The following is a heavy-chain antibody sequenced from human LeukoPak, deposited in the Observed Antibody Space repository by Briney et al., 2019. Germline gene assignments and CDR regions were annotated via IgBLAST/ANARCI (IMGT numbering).Heavy chain of an antibody. Sequence: GGSLRLSCAASGFTFSSYWMSWVRQAPGKGLEWVANIKQDGSEKYYVDSVKGRFTISRDNAKNSLYLQMNSLRAEDTAVYYCARDRHQYYYDSSGFFWGQGTLVSVSS. CDR1: GFTFSSYW. V-gene: IGHV3-7*01. CDR2: IKQDGSEK. CDR3: ARDRHQYYYDSSGFF. J-gene: IGHJ4*02. D-gene: IGHD3-22*01.